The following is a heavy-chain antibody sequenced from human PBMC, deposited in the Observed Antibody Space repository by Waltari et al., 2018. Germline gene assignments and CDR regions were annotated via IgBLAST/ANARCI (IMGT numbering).Heavy chain of an antibody. J-gene: IGHJ6*03. CDR3: AKCGGLLWFKESRYMDV. CDR2: ISYDGSQK. Sequence: QVQLVESGGGVVQPGRSLRLSCAASGFTFTNYGMHWVRQAPGKGLEWVAVISYDGSQKHYADSLEGRFTISRDNSKKTLYLEMNSLRTEDTAVYYCAKCGGLLWFKESRYMDVWGKGTTVTVSS. V-gene: IGHV3-30*18. D-gene: IGHD3-10*01. CDR1: GFTFTNYG.